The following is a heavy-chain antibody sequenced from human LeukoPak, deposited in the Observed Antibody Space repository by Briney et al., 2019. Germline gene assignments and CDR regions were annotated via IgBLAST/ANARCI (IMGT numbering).Heavy chain of an antibody. CDR1: GGSFSGYY. D-gene: IGHD3-10*01. V-gene: IGHV4-34*01. CDR2: INHSGST. CDR3: ASAQQYYYGPTY. Sequence: ASETLSLTCAVYGGSFSGYYWSWIRQPPGKGLEWIGEINHSGSTNYNPSLKSRVTISVDTSKNQFSLKLSSVTAADTAVYYCASAQQYYYGPTYWGQGTLVTVSS. J-gene: IGHJ4*02.